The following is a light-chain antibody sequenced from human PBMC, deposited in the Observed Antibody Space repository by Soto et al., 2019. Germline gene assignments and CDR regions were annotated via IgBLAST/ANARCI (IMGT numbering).Light chain of an antibody. CDR3: QQYYSYPLT. Sequence: EIVMTQSPATLSVSPGERATLSCRASQSVSSNLAWYQQKPGQAPKLLIYGASTMQSGIPSRFSGSGSGTDFTLTISCLQSEDFATYYCQQYYSYPLTFGGGTRWIS. CDR2: GAS. J-gene: IGKJ4*01. CDR1: QSVSSN. V-gene: IGKV3-15*01.